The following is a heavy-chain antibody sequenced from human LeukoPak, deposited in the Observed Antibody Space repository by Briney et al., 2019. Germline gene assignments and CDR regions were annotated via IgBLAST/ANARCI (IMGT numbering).Heavy chain of an antibody. V-gene: IGHV3-7*01. CDR3: ARDDYSYYYYMDV. Sequence: PGGSLRLSCAASGFAASGFTFSTFGMHWVRQAPGKGLEWVANIKQDGSEKYYVDSVKGRFTISRDNAKNSLYLQMNSLRAEDTAVYYCARDDYSYYYYMDVWGKGTTVTVSS. J-gene: IGHJ6*03. CDR2: IKQDGSEK. CDR1: GFAASGFTFSTFG.